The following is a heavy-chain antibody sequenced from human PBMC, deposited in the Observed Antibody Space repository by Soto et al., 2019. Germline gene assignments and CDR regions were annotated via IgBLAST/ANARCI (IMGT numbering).Heavy chain of an antibody. V-gene: IGHV3-30-3*01. CDR2: ISYDGSNK. CDR3: AGAGYDFWSGPDY. D-gene: IGHD3-3*01. J-gene: IGHJ4*02. CDR1: GFTFSSYA. Sequence: QVQLVESGGGVVQPGRSLRLSCAASGFTFSSYAMHWVRQAPGKGLEWVAVISYDGSNKYYADSVKGRFTISRDNSKNTLDLQMNSLRAEDTAVYYLAGAGYDFWSGPDYWGQGTLVTVSS.